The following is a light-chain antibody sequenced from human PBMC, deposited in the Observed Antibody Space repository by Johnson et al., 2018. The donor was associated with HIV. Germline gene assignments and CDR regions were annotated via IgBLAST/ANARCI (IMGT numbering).Light chain of an antibody. CDR2: DNN. J-gene: IGLJ1*01. Sequence: HSVLTQPPSVSAAPGQKVTISCSGSSSNIGNHYVSWYQQLPGTAAKLLIYDNNKRPSGIPDRFSGSKSGPSATLGITGLQNGDEADYYCGIWDTRLSTGGVFGTGTKVTVL. CDR1: SSNIGNHY. CDR3: GIWDTRLSTGGV. V-gene: IGLV1-51*01.